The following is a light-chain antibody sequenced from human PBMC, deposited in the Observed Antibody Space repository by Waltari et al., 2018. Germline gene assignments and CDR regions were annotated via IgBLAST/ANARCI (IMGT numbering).Light chain of an antibody. CDR1: TPNIGTNY. Sequence: QSLLTQPPSASETPGQTVVISCSGGTPNIGTNYVHWYQQVSGAAPKLLIFRNDQRPSGVPDRFSGSTSATTASLAISGLRSEDEGDYFCSTWDARLSAVVFGGGTKLTVL. CDR3: STWDARLSAVV. V-gene: IGLV1-47*01. CDR2: RND. J-gene: IGLJ2*01.